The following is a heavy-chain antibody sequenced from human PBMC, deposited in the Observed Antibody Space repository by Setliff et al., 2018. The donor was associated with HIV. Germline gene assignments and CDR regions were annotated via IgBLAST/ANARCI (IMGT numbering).Heavy chain of an antibody. V-gene: IGHV4-39*01. CDR2: IYYSGST. CDR3: ARTNPLAAPPFDF. CDR1: GGSISTSTYY. Sequence: SETLSLTCTVSGGSISTSTYYWGWIRQPPGKGLEWIGSIYYSGSTYYNSSLQSRVTISVDTSKNQFSLKVNSVTAADTAVYYCARTNPLAAPPFDFWGQGTLVTVSS. J-gene: IGHJ4*02. D-gene: IGHD6-13*01.